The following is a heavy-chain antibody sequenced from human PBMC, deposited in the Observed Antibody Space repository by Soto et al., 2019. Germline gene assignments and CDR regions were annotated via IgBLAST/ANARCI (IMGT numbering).Heavy chain of an antibody. D-gene: IGHD5-12*01. CDR1: GYTFTSYD. Sequence: ASVKVSCKASGYTFTSYDINWVRQATGQGLEWMGWMNPNSGNTGYAQKFQGRVTMTRNTSISTAYMELSSLRSEDTAVYYCARVLGYSGYDYEDYYYYYMAVWGKGTTVTVSS. J-gene: IGHJ6*03. CDR3: ARVLGYSGYDYEDYYYYYMAV. V-gene: IGHV1-8*01. CDR2: MNPNSGNT.